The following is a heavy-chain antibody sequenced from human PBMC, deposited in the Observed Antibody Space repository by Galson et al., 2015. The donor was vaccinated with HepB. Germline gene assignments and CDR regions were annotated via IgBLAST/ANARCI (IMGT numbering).Heavy chain of an antibody. Sequence: SLRLSCAASRFIFSNYKMNWVRQPPGKGLEWVSSISSNGDYTYYADSVRGRFTISRDNAKNSLYLQMNSLRAEDTAVYYCARVARRELQTIDYWGQGTLVTVSS. V-gene: IGHV3-21*01. D-gene: IGHD1-26*01. J-gene: IGHJ4*02. CDR1: RFIFSNYK. CDR3: ARVARRELQTIDY. CDR2: ISSNGDYT.